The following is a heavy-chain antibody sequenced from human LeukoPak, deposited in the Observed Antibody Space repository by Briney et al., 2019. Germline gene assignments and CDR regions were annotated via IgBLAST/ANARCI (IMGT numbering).Heavy chain of an antibody. CDR3: ASSSVPGPRNWFDP. V-gene: IGHV7-4-1*02. CDR1: GYAFTSYA. CDR2: INTNTGNP. Sequence: GASVKVSCKASGYAFTSYAMNWVRQAPGQGLEWMGWINTNTGNPTYAQGFTGRFVFSLDTSVSTAYLQISSLKAEDTAVYYCASSSVPGPRNWFDPWGQGTLVTVSS. D-gene: IGHD5/OR15-5a*01. J-gene: IGHJ5*02.